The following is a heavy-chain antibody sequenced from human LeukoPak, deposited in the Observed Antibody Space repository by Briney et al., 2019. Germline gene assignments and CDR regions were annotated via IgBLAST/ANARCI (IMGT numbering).Heavy chain of an antibody. CDR1: GFTFSSYA. CDR2: ISGSGGST. Sequence: PGGSLRLSCAASGFTFSSYAMSWVRQAPGMGLEWVSAISGSGGSTYYADSVKGRFTIPRDNSKNTLYLQMNSLRAEDTAVYYCAKDGPSPFGLDAFDIWGQGTMVTVSS. CDR3: AKDGPSPFGLDAFDI. D-gene: IGHD3-10*01. J-gene: IGHJ3*02. V-gene: IGHV3-23*01.